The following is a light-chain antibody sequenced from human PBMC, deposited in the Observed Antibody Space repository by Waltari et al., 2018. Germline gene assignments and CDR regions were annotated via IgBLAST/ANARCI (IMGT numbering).Light chain of an antibody. V-gene: IGLV1-40*01. CDR2: AFS. J-gene: IGLJ3*02. CDR3: QSYDSSLSAV. Sequence: QSALTQPPSVSGAPGHSVTISCTGSRSNIGAGYDVHWYQQLPGAAPKLLIYAFSNRPSGVPDRFYGSKSGTSASLAINGLRAEDEAIYYCQSYDSSLSAVFGGGTKVTVL. CDR1: RSNIGAGYD.